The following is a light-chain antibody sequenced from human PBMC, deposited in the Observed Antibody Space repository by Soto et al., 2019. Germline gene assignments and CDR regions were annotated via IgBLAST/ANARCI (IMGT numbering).Light chain of an antibody. CDR2: AAS. Sequence: DIQLTQSPSFLSASVGDRVTITCRASQGISSYLAWYQQKPGKAPKLLIYAASTLQSGAPSRFSGSGYGTEFTLTISSLQPEDFATYYCQQLNSYPPTFGPGTKVDIK. V-gene: IGKV1-9*01. J-gene: IGKJ3*01. CDR1: QGISSY. CDR3: QQLNSYPPT.